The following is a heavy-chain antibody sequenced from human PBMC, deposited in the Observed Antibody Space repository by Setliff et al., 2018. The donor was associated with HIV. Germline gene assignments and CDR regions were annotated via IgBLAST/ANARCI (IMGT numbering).Heavy chain of an antibody. CDR3: AKDPRAYSYGLISWHFDL. V-gene: IGHV3-23*01. D-gene: IGHD5-18*01. CDR1: GFTLSSYG. J-gene: IGHJ2*01. CDR2: ISNSGASI. Sequence: GESLKISCAASGFTLSSYGMNWVRQAPGKGLEWVSGISNSGASILYADSVKGRFTISRDTSRNTLDLQMNSLRSEDTAVYYCAKDPRAYSYGLISWHFDLWGRGTLVTVSS.